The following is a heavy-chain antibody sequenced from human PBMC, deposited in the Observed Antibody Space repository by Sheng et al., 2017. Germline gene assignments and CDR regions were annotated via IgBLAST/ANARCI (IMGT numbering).Heavy chain of an antibody. CDR3: AKGGPDSSGWYDYYYYMDV. V-gene: IGHV3-23*01. CDR2: ISGSGGST. J-gene: IGHJ6*03. CDR1: GFTFSSYA. Sequence: EVQLLESGGGLVQPGGSLRLSCAASGFTFSSYAMSWVRQAPGKGLEWVSAISGSGGSTYYADSVKGRFTISRDNSKNTLYLQMNSLRAEDTAVYYCAKGGPDSSGWYDYYYYMDVWGKGTTVTVSS. D-gene: IGHD6-19*01.